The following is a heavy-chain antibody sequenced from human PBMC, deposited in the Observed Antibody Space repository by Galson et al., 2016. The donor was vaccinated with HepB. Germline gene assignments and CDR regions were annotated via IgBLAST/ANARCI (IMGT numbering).Heavy chain of an antibody. CDR2: INPNSGGT. CDR3: ARSYCSDTGCFPPGMDV. Sequence: SVKVSCKASGYTFTGHYMHWVRQAPGQGLEWMGWINPNSGGTNYAQKFQGWVTISRDSSISTAYMELRRLKSEDTAVYYCARSYCSDTGCFPPGMDVWGQGTTVTVSS. CDR1: GYTFTGHY. V-gene: IGHV1-2*04. J-gene: IGHJ6*02. D-gene: IGHD2-2*01.